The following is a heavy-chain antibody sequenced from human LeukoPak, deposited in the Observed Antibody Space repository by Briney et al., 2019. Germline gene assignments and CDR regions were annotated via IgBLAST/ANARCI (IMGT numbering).Heavy chain of an antibody. J-gene: IGHJ4*02. CDR3: ARDSGYVPDDY. D-gene: IGHD5-12*01. CDR1: GFTFSSYA. Sequence: PGRSLRLSCAASGFTFSSYAMHWVRQAPGRGLEWVAVISYDGSNKYYADSVKGRFTISRDNSKNTLYLQMNSPRAEDTAVYYCARDSGYVPDDYWGQGTLVTVSS. CDR2: ISYDGSNK. V-gene: IGHV3-30-3*01.